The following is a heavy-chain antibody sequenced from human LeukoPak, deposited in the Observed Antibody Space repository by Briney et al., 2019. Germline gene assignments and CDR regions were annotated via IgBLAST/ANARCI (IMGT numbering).Heavy chain of an antibody. CDR3: AKDPDSSGWYQGWFDP. CDR1: GFTFSSYA. V-gene: IGHV3-23*01. CDR2: ISGSGGST. J-gene: IGHJ5*02. D-gene: IGHD6-19*01. Sequence: PGGSLRLSCAASGFTFSSYAMSWVRQAPGKGLEWVSAISGSGGSTYYADSVKGRFTISRDNSKNTLYLQMNSLRAEDTAVYYCAKDPDSSGWYQGWFDPWGQGTLVTVSS.